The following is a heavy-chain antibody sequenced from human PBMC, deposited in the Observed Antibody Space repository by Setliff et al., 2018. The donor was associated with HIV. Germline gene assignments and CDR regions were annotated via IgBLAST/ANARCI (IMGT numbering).Heavy chain of an antibody. CDR2: IYYSGST. D-gene: IGHD3-16*01. CDR1: GGSFSGYS. J-gene: IGHJ4*02. CDR3: ARVKSGTLGGYVDY. V-gene: IGHV4-34*01. Sequence: SETLSLTCAVYGGSFSGYSWSWIRQPPGKGLEWSGSIYYSGSTYYNPSLKSRVTISVDTAKNQFSLRLSSVTAADTAVYFCARVKSGTLGGYVDYWGQGTLVTVSS.